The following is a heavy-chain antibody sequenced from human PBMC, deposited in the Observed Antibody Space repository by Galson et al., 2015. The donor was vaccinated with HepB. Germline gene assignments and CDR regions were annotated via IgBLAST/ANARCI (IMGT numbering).Heavy chain of an antibody. V-gene: IGHV3-66*02. Sequence: SCAAPGFTASSTYMTWVRQAPGKGLEWVSIIYSGGGTNYADSVKGRFTISRDTSKNTLYLQMNSLRVEDTAVYYCARARYDYIAYWGQGTLVTVSS. CDR3: ARARYDYIAY. J-gene: IGHJ4*02. CDR1: GFTASSTY. CDR2: IYSGGGT. D-gene: IGHD3-9*01.